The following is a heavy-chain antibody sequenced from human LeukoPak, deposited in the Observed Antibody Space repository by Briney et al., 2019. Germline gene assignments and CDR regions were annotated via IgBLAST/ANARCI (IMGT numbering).Heavy chain of an antibody. CDR2: IIPILGLA. V-gene: IGHV1-69*04. CDR3: ARGYYDSSGYYRH. D-gene: IGHD3-22*01. J-gene: IGHJ4*02. CDR1: VGTFSSYA. Sequence: ASVKVSFKASVGTFSSYAISCERQAPGQGLEWMGRIIPILGLANYAQKFQGRVTITADKSTSTAYMELSSLRSEDTAVYYCARGYYDSSGYYRHWGQGTLVTVSS.